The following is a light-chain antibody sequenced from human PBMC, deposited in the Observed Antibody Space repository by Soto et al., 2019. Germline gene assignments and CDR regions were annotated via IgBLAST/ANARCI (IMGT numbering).Light chain of an antibody. J-gene: IGKJ1*01. Sequence: IQMTQSPSTLSVSVGDRVTITCRASQSISSWLAWYKQKPGKAPKLLIYKASSLESGFPSRFSGSGSGTEFTLTISSLQPDDFATYYCQHYNTYPWTFGQGTKVDI. CDR1: QSISSW. V-gene: IGKV1-5*03. CDR2: KAS. CDR3: QHYNTYPWT.